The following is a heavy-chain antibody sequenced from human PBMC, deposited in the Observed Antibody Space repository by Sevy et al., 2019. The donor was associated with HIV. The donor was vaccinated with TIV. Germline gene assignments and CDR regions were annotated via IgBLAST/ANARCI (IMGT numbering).Heavy chain of an antibody. CDR3: AGGDTTMITDLDY. Sequence: GGSLRLSCAASGLTFTTTGMSWVRQAPGKGLEWVAGVTSDGATYYADSVRDRFTVSRDNSKNTLYLQLNSLRADDTAVFYCAGGDTTMITDLDYWGLGTLVTVSS. V-gene: IGHV3-23*01. J-gene: IGHJ4*02. CDR2: VTSDGAT. D-gene: IGHD3-16*01. CDR1: GLTFTTTG.